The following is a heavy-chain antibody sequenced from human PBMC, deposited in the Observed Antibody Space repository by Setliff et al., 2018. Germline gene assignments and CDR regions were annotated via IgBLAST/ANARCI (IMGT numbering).Heavy chain of an antibody. D-gene: IGHD6-19*01. CDR2: IYYSGST. CDR3: ARVSQYSSGWYYYYYGMDV. Sequence: PSETLSLTCTVSGGSISSSSYYWGWIRQPPGKGLEWIGSIYYSGSTYYNPSLKSRVTISVDTSKKQFSLKLSSVTAADTAVYYCARVSQYSSGWYYYYYGMDVWGQGTTVTVSS. J-gene: IGHJ6*02. CDR1: GGSISSSSYY. V-gene: IGHV4-39*07.